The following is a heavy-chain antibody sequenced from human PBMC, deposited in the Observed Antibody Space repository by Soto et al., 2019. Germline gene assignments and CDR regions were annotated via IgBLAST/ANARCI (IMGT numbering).Heavy chain of an antibody. CDR2: INHSGST. Sequence: QVQLQQWGAGLLKPSETLSLTCAVYGGSFSGYYWSWIRQPPGKGLEWIGEINHSGSTNYNPSLKSRVTISVDTSKNQFSLKLSSVTAADTAVYYCARAPEDIQTIDYWGQGTLVTVSS. V-gene: IGHV4-34*01. CDR3: ARAPEDIQTIDY. D-gene: IGHD2-15*01. J-gene: IGHJ4*02. CDR1: GGSFSGYY.